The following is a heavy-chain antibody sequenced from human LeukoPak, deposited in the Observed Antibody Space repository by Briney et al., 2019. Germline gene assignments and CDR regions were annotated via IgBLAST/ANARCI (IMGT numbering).Heavy chain of an antibody. J-gene: IGHJ4*02. Sequence: GGSLRLSCAASGFSFSNTWMNWVRQAPGKGLEWVSYISNGGSTIYYADSVKGRFTISRDNAKNSLYLQMNSLRAEDTAVYYCARDLDFWSGYYTGVFDYWGQGTLVTVSS. CDR1: GFSFSNTW. CDR3: ARDLDFWSGYYTGVFDY. CDR2: ISNGGSTI. V-gene: IGHV3-48*01. D-gene: IGHD3-3*01.